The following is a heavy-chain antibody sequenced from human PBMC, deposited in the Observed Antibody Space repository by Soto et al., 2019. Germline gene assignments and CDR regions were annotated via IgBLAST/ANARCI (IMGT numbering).Heavy chain of an antibody. D-gene: IGHD4-17*01. CDR1: GFNFRKFA. CDR3: AKDQDNTDYYWIFDL. J-gene: IGHJ2*01. CDR2: MSERSGPP. Sequence: LRLSCAASGFNFRKFAMSWVRQAPGKGLEWVSGMSERSGPPLYADSVKGRFTISRDNSKSTLYLEMNNLRPEDTAVYYCAKDQDNTDYYWIFDLWGRGTPVTVS. V-gene: IGHV3-23*01.